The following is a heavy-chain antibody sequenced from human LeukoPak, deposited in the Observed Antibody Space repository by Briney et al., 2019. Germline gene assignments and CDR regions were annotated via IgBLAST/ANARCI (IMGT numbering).Heavy chain of an antibody. Sequence: GRIIPILVIPNSAQKFQGTVTITPDKSTSSAYMALSSLRSEDTAVYYCASNSGSYWSGSDYWGQGTLVTVSS. V-gene: IGHV1-69*02. CDR2: IIPILVIP. D-gene: IGHD1-26*01. J-gene: IGHJ4*02. CDR3: ASNSGSYWSGSDY.